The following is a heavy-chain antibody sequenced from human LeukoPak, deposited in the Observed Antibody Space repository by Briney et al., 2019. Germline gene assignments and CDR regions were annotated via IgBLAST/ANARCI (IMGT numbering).Heavy chain of an antibody. Sequence: ASVKASCKASGYTFTGYYMHWVRQAPGQGPEWMGWINPSSGVTNYAQKFQGKVTMTRDTSISTAYMELSRLRSDDTAMYYCASLSGSIDAFDIWGQGTMVTVSS. D-gene: IGHD1-20*01. CDR3: ASLSGSIDAFDI. CDR2: INPSSGVT. V-gene: IGHV1-2*02. CDR1: GYTFTGYY. J-gene: IGHJ3*02.